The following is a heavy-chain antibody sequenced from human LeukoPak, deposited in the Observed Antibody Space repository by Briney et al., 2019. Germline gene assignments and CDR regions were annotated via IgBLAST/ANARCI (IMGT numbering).Heavy chain of an antibody. J-gene: IGHJ5*02. D-gene: IGHD2-2*01. CDR3: ARVGYCSSTSCSNWFDP. V-gene: IGHV1-18*01. Sequence: GASVTVSCTASGYTFTSYGISWVRQAPGQGLEWMGWISAYNGNTNYAQKLQGRVTMTTDTSTSTAYMELRSLRSDDTAVYYCARVGYCSSTSCSNWFDPWGQGTLVTVSS. CDR2: ISAYNGNT. CDR1: GYTFTSYG.